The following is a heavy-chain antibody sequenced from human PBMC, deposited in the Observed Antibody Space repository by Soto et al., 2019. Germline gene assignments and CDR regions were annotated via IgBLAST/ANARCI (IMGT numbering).Heavy chain of an antibody. CDR3: AKGAYSTSDGYFDY. CDR2: ISYDGSNK. CDR1: GFTFSSYG. Sequence: GGSLRLSCAASGFTFSSYGMHWVRQAPGKGLEWVAVISYDGSNKYYADSVKGRFTIARANSKNTLYLQMNSLRAEDTAVYYCAKGAYSTSDGYFDYWGQGTMVTVSS. J-gene: IGHJ4*02. D-gene: IGHD2-2*01. V-gene: IGHV3-30*18.